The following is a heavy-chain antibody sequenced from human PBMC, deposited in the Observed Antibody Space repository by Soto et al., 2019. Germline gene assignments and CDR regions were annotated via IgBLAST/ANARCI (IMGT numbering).Heavy chain of an antibody. CDR3: ARDESAGSSIRY. V-gene: IGHV3-21*01. Sequence: EVQVVESGGGLVKPGGSLRLSCTASGSPFSTYGMNWVRQAPGKGLEWISSISNGGDYIYYADSVQGRFTISRDNAKDSLYLQMNSLIAEDTAVYFCARDESAGSSIRYWGQGTLVTVSS. CDR1: GSPFSTYG. J-gene: IGHJ4*02. CDR2: ISNGGDYI. D-gene: IGHD3-3*02.